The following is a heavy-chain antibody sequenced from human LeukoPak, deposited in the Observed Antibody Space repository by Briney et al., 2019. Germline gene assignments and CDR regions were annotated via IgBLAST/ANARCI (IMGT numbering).Heavy chain of an antibody. CDR3: LRVDDTNGHNWFDP. J-gene: IGHJ5*02. CDR1: GFSFSYYW. CDR2: IIGDGTRT. Sequence: GGSLRLSCEASGFSFSYYWMHWVRQGSGKGPVWVSRIIGDGTRTDYADSVKGRFTISRDNAKSTLYLQMNSLTVEDTAVYYCLRVDDTNGHNWFDPWGQGTLVTVSS. V-gene: IGHV3-74*01. D-gene: IGHD2-8*01.